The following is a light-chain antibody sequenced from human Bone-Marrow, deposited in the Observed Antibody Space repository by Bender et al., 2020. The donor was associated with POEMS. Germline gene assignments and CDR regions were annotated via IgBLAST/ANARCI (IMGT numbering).Light chain of an antibody. V-gene: IGLV1-44*01. CDR2: NSD. J-gene: IGLJ2*01. CDR1: RSNIGDNL. CDR3: GAWDDTLNGWV. Sequence: QSVLPQPPSASGAPGQRIIISCSGGRSNIGDNLVSWYQVVPGAAPKLIIYNSDQRPSGVPDRFSGSMSGTSASLAISGIHTEDEADYYGGAWDDTLNGWVFGGGTKLTVL.